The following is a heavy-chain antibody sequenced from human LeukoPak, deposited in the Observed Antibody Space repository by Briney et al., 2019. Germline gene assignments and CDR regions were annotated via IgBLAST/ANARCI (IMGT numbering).Heavy chain of an antibody. CDR2: IYHSGST. Sequence: SETLSLTCAVSGYSISGGYYWGWIRQPPGKGLEWIGSIYHSGSTFYNPSLKSRITISVDTSKNQFSLKLTSVTAADTAVYYCAREQHLATWGQGTLVTVSS. CDR3: AREQHLAT. J-gene: IGHJ4*02. D-gene: IGHD6-13*01. CDR1: GYSISGGYY. V-gene: IGHV4-38-2*02.